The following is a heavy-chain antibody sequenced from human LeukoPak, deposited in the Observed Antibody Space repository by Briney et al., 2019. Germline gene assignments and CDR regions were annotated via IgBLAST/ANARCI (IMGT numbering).Heavy chain of an antibody. V-gene: IGHV3-9*01. Sequence: GGSLRLSCAASGSTFDDYAMHWVRQAPGKGLEWVSGISWNSGNIGYADSVKGRFTISRDNAKNSLYLQMNSLRAEDTALYYCAKDAYSSNWYYFDYWGQGTLVTVSS. CDR3: AKDAYSSNWYYFDY. CDR1: GSTFDDYA. CDR2: ISWNSGNI. J-gene: IGHJ4*02. D-gene: IGHD6-13*01.